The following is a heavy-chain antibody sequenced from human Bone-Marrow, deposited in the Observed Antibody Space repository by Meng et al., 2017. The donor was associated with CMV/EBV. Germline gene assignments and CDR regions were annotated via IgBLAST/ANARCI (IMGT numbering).Heavy chain of an antibody. D-gene: IGHD2-2*01. CDR3: AREEGYCSSTSWYSTFDY. V-gene: IGHV3-21*01. CDR2: ISSSSSYI. Sequence: LKISCAAPGFTFSSYSMNWVRQAAGKGLEWVSSISSSSSYIYNADSVKGRITISREYAKNSLYLQMNSMRAEDTAVYYCAREEGYCSSTSWYSTFDYWGQGMLVTVSS. CDR1: GFTFSSYS. J-gene: IGHJ4*02.